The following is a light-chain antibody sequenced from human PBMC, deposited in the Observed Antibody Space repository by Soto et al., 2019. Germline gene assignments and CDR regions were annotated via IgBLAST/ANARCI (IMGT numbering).Light chain of an antibody. Sequence: DIQMTQSPSTLSASVGDRVTITCRASQSISTWLAWYQQRSGNAPQLLIYDASGLEGGVPSRFSGSGSGTEFTLTISSLQPDDFATYFCLQYHSYSRPFGPGTRVEI. CDR3: LQYHSYSRP. J-gene: IGKJ1*01. CDR2: DAS. CDR1: QSISTW. V-gene: IGKV1-5*01.